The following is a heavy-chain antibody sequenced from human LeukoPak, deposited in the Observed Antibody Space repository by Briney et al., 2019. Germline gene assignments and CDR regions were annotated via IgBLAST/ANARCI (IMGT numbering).Heavy chain of an antibody. CDR3: ARGPSLSRIAAAGTIDY. CDR1: GGSISSGGYY. CDR2: IYHSGST. J-gene: IGHJ4*02. V-gene: IGHV4-30-2*01. Sequence: SETLSLTCTVSGGSISSGGYYWSWIRQPPGKGLEWNGYIYHSGSTYYNPSLKSRVTISVDRSKNQFSLKLSSVTAADTAVYYCARGPSLSRIAAAGTIDYWGQGTLVTVSS. D-gene: IGHD6-13*01.